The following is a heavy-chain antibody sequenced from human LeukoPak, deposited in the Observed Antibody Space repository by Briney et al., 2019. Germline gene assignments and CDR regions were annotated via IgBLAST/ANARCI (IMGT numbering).Heavy chain of an antibody. V-gene: IGHV3-30*02. CDR2: IRYDGSDK. Sequence: GGSLRLSCSASGFTFSTYGMHWVRQAPGKGLEWVAFIRYDGSDKYYADSVKGRFTISRDNSKNTLYLQMNSLRAEDTAVYYCASRDGYNYVRYYYGMDVWGQGTTVTVSS. CDR3: ASRDGYNYVRYYYGMDV. J-gene: IGHJ6*02. D-gene: IGHD5-24*01. CDR1: GFTFSTYG.